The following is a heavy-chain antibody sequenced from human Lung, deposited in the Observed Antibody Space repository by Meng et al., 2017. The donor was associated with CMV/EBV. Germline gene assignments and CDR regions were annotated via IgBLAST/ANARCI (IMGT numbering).Heavy chain of an antibody. CDR2: IFHGGTV. CDR1: GYSITTSYF. J-gene: IGHJ6*02. V-gene: IGHV4-38-2*02. Sequence: GSLRLSXTISGYSITTSYFWGWVRQSPGKGLEWIGSIFHGGTVYYNPSLKSRVTISLDTSKNQFSLRLDSVTAADTAVYYCARERDYYSYMDVWGRGTTVTVSS. CDR3: ARERDYYSYMDV.